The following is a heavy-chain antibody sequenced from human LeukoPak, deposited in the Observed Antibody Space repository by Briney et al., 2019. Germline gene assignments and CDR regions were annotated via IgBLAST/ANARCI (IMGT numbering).Heavy chain of an antibody. CDR2: IYTSGST. J-gene: IGHJ5*02. D-gene: IGHD2-2*01. CDR3: AREGRYCTTTSCYARWWFDP. Sequence: SETLSLTCTVSGESISTYYWSWFRQPAGKGLEWIGRIYTSGSTNYNPSLKSRVTMALDTSKNQFSPRLTSVTAADTAIYYCAREGRYCTTTSCYARWWFDPWGQGTLVTVTS. V-gene: IGHV4-4*07. CDR1: GESISTYY.